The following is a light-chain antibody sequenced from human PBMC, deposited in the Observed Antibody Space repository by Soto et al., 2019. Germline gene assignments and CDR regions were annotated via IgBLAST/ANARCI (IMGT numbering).Light chain of an antibody. J-gene: IGLJ1*01. CDR1: SSDVGGSNY. Sequence: QSALTQPASVSGSPGQSITISCTGTSSDVGGSNYVSWYQQHPGKAPKLMIYDVRNRPSGISNRFSGSKSGNTASLTISGLQAEDEAEYYCSSYTSSGTRYVFGTGTKATVL. V-gene: IGLV2-14*01. CDR3: SSYTSSGTRYV. CDR2: DVR.